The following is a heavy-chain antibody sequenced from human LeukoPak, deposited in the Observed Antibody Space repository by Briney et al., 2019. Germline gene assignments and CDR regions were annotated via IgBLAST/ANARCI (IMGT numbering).Heavy chain of an antibody. CDR1: GFTFSSYG. J-gene: IGHJ6*03. CDR2: IRYDGSNK. D-gene: IGHD1-26*01. Sequence: GGSLRLSCAASGFTFSSYGMHWVRQAPGKGLEWVAFIRYDGSNKYYADSVKGRFTISRDNSKNTLYLQMNSLRAEDTAVYYCVRAEVGTTLKYYYYYMDVWGKGTTVTVSS. V-gene: IGHV3-30*02. CDR3: VRAEVGTTLKYYYYYMDV.